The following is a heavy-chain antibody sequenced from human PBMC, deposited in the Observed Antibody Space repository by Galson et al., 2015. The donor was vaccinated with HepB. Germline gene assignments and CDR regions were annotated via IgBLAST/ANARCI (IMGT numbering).Heavy chain of an antibody. J-gene: IGHJ6*02. Sequence: SLRLSCAASGFTFSEYSMNWVRQAPGKGLEWVSYINIGGTTMYYADSVKGRFTISRDNSKNTLYLQMNSLRAEDTAVYYCAKDLAKYDFWSGYYLLDSGMDVWGQGTTVTVSS. D-gene: IGHD3-3*01. CDR2: INIGGTTM. CDR3: AKDLAKYDFWSGYYLLDSGMDV. CDR1: GFTFSEYS. V-gene: IGHV3-48*01.